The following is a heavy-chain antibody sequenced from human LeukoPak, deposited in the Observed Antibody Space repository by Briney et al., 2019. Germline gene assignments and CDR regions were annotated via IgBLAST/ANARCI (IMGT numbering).Heavy chain of an antibody. CDR3: AKDLDVYSSGLDY. CDR1: GFTFSSYA. D-gene: IGHD6-19*01. J-gene: IGHJ4*02. V-gene: IGHV3-23*01. Sequence: PGGSLRLSCAASGFTFSSYAMSWVRQAPGKGLEWVSAISGSGGSTYYADSVKGRFTISRDNSKNTLYLQMNSLRAEDTALYYCAKDLDVYSSGLDYWGQGTLVTVSS. CDR2: ISGSGGST.